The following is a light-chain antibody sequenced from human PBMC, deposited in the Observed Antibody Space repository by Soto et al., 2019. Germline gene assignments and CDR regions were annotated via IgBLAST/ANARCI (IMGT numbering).Light chain of an antibody. V-gene: IGLV1-44*01. CDR3: EAWDGSLNVVL. CDR2: SSD. CDR1: SSNIGTNT. J-gene: IGLJ2*01. Sequence: QSVLTQPPSASGTPGQRVTISCSGSSSNIGTNTVNWYQHLPGSAPKLLIYSSDQRPSGVPYRFSCSKSGTSASLAISGLQPDDEADYYCEAWDGSLNVVLFGGGTKLTVL.